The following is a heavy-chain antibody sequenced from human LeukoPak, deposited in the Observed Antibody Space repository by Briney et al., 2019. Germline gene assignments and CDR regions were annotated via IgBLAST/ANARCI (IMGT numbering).Heavy chain of an antibody. CDR2: ISYDGSNK. D-gene: IGHD3-22*01. CDR3: RAATKYLDYYYDY. V-gene: IGHV3-30*03. Sequence: PGRSLRLSCAASGFTFSSYGMHWVRQAPGKGLEWVAVISYDGSNKYYADSVKGRFTISRDNSKNTLYLQMNSLRAEDTAVYYCRAATKYLDYYYDYWGQGTLVTVSS. J-gene: IGHJ4*02. CDR1: GFTFSSYG.